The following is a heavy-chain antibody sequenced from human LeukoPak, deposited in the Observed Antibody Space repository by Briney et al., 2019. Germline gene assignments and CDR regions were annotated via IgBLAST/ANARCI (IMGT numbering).Heavy chain of an antibody. J-gene: IGHJ4*02. V-gene: IGHV3-30*04. CDR3: ARDPVRGVISYYFDY. CDR2: ISYDGSNK. CDR1: GFTFSSYA. Sequence: DPGGSLRLSCAASGFTFSSYAMHWVRQAPGKGLEWEAVISYDGSNKYYADSVKGRFTISRDNSKDTLYLQMNSLRAEDTAVYYCARDPVRGVISYYFDYWRQGTLVTVSS. D-gene: IGHD3-10*01.